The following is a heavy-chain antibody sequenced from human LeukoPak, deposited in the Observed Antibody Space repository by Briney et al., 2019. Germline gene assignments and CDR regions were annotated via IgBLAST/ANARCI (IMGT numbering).Heavy chain of an antibody. D-gene: IGHD2-2*01. CDR1: GGSFSGYY. J-gene: IGHJ5*02. Sequence: PSETLSLTCAVYGGSFSGYYWRWIRQPPGKGLEWIGEINHSGSTNYNPSLKSRVTISVDTSKNQFSLKLSSVTAADTAVYYCARGQLGYCSSTSCYGAKNWFDPWGQGTLVTVSS. CDR2: INHSGST. CDR3: ARGQLGYCSSTSCYGAKNWFDP. V-gene: IGHV4-34*01.